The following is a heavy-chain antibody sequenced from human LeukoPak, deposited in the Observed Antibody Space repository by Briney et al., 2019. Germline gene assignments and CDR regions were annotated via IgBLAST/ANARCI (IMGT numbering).Heavy chain of an antibody. D-gene: IGHD2-21*02. V-gene: IGHV4-30-2*01. Sequence: SETLSLTCAVSGGSISSGGYSWSWIRQPPGKGLEWIGYIYHSGSTYYNPSLKSRVTISVDRSKNQFSLRLNSVTAADTAIYYCARHTLVTSISTYNWFDPWGQGTLVTVSS. CDR1: GGSISSGGYS. J-gene: IGHJ5*02. CDR3: ARHTLVTSISTYNWFDP. CDR2: IYHSGST.